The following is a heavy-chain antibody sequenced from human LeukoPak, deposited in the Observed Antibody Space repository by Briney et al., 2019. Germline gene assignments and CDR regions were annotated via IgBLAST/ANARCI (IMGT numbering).Heavy chain of an antibody. CDR2: IYYSGST. J-gene: IGHJ4*02. CDR1: GGSISSYY. D-gene: IGHD6-13*01. Sequence: SETLSLTCTVSGGSISSYYWSWIRQPPGKGLEWIGYIYYSGSTNYNPSLKSRVTISVDTSKDQFSLKPSSVTAADTAVYYCARDTHPTPVAAAGTIWGQGTLVTVSS. V-gene: IGHV4-59*01. CDR3: ARDTHPTPVAAAGTI.